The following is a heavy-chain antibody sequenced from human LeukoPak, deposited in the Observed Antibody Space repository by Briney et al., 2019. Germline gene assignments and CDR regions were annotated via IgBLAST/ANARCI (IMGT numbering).Heavy chain of an antibody. CDR2: IDPNRGGT. Sequence: ASVKVSCKTSGYTFTDYNMHWVRQAPGQGPEWMGWIDPNRGGTNYAHRFQDRVTITRDTSISTVYMELNNLRSDDTAVYYCARDKGTEYSSSSGFDYWGQGTLVTVSS. V-gene: IGHV1-2*07. D-gene: IGHD6-6*01. J-gene: IGHJ4*02. CDR3: ARDKGTEYSSSSGFDY. CDR1: GYTFTDYN.